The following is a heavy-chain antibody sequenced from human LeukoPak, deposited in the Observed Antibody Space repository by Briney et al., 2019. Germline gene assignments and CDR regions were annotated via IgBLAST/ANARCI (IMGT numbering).Heavy chain of an antibody. D-gene: IGHD3-22*01. V-gene: IGHV3-9*01. CDR3: AKVDSYYDSSGYYAN. J-gene: IGHJ4*02. CDR2: ISWNSGSI. Sequence: GRSLRLSCAASGFTFDDYAMHWVRQAPGKGLEWVSGISWNSGSIGYADSVKGRFTISRDNAKNSLYLQMNSLRAEDTALYYCAKVDSYYDSSGYYANWGQGTLVTVSS. CDR1: GFTFDDYA.